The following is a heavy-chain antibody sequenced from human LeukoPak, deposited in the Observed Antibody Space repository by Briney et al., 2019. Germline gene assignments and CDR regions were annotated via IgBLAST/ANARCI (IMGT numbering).Heavy chain of an antibody. J-gene: IGHJ6*02. CDR1: GFTFSGSA. CDR3: ANGMDA. Sequence: PGGSLKLSCAASGFTFSGSAMHWVRQASGKGLEWVGRIRSKANSYATAYAASVKGRFTISRDDSKNTAYLQMNSLKTEDTAVYYCANGMDAWGQGTTVTVSS. V-gene: IGHV3-73*01. CDR2: IRSKANSYAT.